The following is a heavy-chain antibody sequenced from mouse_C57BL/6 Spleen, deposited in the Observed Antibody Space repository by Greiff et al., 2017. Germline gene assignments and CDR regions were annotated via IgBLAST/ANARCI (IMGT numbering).Heavy chain of an antibody. V-gene: IGHV1-82*01. CDR3: ARGAGYYFDY. CDR1: GYAFSSSW. CDR2: LYPGDGDT. Sequence: QVQLQQSGPELVKPGASVKISCKASGYAFSSSWMNWVKQRPGKGLEWIGRLYPGDGDTNYNGKFKGKATLTADKSASPASMQLSSLTSEDSAVYFCARGAGYYFDYWGQGTTLTVSS. J-gene: IGHJ2*01.